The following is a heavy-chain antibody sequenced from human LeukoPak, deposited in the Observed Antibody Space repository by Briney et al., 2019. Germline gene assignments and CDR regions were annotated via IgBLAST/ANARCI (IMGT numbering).Heavy chain of an antibody. Sequence: PGASVKVSCKGSGYTFTNYAVHWVRQAPGQRLEWLGWINPGNGHTKYSQNFQGRVTVTSDTSAATAYVELNSLTSEDTAVYYCARERWHCRVNCYSVYYYALDVWGQGTTVTVSS. CDR2: INPGNGHT. V-gene: IGHV1-3*01. CDR3: ARERWHCRVNCYSVYYYALDV. CDR1: GYTFTNYA. J-gene: IGHJ6*02. D-gene: IGHD2-15*01.